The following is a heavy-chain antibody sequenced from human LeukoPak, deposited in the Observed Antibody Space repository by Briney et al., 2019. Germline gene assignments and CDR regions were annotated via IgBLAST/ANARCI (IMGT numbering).Heavy chain of an antibody. CDR3: AKRSGYTTGWFFDF. V-gene: IGHV3-23*01. CDR2: ITSGSGSNV. J-gene: IGHJ4*02. D-gene: IGHD6-19*01. Sequence: PGGSLRLSRAASGFTFSSHAMSWVRQAPGEGLEWVSAITSGSGSNVYYTDFLKGRFTISRDNSKNTLYLQMNSLRAEDTAVFYCAKRSGYTTGWFFDFWGQGTLVTVSS. CDR1: GFTFSSHA.